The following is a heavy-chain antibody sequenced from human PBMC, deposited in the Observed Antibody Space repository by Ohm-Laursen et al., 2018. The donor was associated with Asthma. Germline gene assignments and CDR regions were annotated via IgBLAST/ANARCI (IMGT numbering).Heavy chain of an antibody. CDR1: GFTFSSYA. J-gene: IGHJ4*02. Sequence: SLRLSCAASGFTFSSYAMHWVRQAPGKGLEWVAVISYDGSNKYYADSVKGRFTISRDNSKNTLYLQMNSLRAEDTAVYYCARASRPVGATIPDYFDYWGQGTLVTVSS. CDR3: ARASRPVGATIPDYFDY. D-gene: IGHD1-26*01. CDR2: ISYDGSNK. V-gene: IGHV3-30-3*01.